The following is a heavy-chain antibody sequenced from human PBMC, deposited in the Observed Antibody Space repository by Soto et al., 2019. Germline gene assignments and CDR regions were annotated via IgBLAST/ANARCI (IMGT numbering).Heavy chain of an antibody. CDR2: INPNSGGT. CDR3: ARAIGTAMVPSYYGMDV. J-gene: IGHJ6*02. CDR1: GYTFTGYY. Sequence: ASVKVSCKASGYTFTGYYMHWVRQAPGQGLEWMGWINPNSGGTNYAQKFQGRVTMTRDTSISTAYMELSSLRSEDTAVYYCARAIGTAMVPSYYGMDVWGQGTTVTVSS. V-gene: IGHV1-2*02. D-gene: IGHD5-18*01.